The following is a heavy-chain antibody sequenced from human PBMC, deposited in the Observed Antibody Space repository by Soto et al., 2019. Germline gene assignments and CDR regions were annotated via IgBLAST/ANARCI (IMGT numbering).Heavy chain of an antibody. D-gene: IGHD6-19*01. CDR1: GYTFTSYV. J-gene: IGHJ6*02. CDR3: ARDSRVSLGWVSSGWSYYYGMDV. CDR2: ISAYNGNT. Sequence: ASVKVSCKASGYTFTSYVISWVRQAPGQGLEWMGWISAYNGNTNFAQKLQGRVTMTTDTSTSTAYMELRSLRSDDTAVYYCARDSRVSLGWVSSGWSYYYGMDVWGQGTTVXVSS. V-gene: IGHV1-18*01.